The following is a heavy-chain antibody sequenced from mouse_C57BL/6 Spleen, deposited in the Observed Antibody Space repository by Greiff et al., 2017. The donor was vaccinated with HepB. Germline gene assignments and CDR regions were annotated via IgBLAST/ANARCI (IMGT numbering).Heavy chain of an antibody. CDR3: ARRDWEEGYFDY. CDR1: GFTFSSYA. J-gene: IGHJ2*01. Sequence: VHLVESGGGLVKPGGSLKLSCAASGFTFSSYAMSWVRQSPGKGLEWLGVIWSGGSTDYNAAFISRLSISKDNSKSQVFFKMNSLQADDTAIYYCARRDWEEGYFDYWGQGTTLTVSS. V-gene: IGHV2-2*01. CDR2: IWSGGST. D-gene: IGHD4-1*01.